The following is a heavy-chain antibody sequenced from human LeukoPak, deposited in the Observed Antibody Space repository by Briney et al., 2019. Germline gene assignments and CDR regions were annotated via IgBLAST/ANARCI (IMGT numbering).Heavy chain of an antibody. CDR3: AKDRDIAARYYYGMDV. Sequence: PGGSLRLSCAASGFTFSSYWMSWVRQAPGKGLEWVANIKQDGSEKYYVDSVKGRFTISRDNAKNSLYLQMNSLRAEDTAVYYCAKDRDIAARYYYGMDVWGQGTTVTVSS. D-gene: IGHD6-6*01. CDR1: GFTFSSYW. J-gene: IGHJ6*02. CDR2: IKQDGSEK. V-gene: IGHV3-7*01.